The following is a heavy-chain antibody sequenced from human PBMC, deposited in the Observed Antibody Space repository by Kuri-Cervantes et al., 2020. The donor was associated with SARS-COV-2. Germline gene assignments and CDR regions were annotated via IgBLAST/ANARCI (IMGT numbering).Heavy chain of an antibody. CDR2: ISGSGGST. J-gene: IGHJ5*02. Sequence: GGSLRLSCVASGLNLKYYTMNWVRQAPGKGLEWVSSISGSGGSTYYADSVRGRFTISRDNSKNTLHLQMNSLRAEDTAVYYCAGASSSWYRGSWFDPWGQGTLVTVSS. CDR1: GLNLKYYT. D-gene: IGHD6-13*01. V-gene: IGHV3-23*01. CDR3: AGASSSWYRGSWFDP.